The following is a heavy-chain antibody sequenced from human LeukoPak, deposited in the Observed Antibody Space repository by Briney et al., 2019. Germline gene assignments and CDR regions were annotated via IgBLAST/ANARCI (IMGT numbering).Heavy chain of an antibody. Sequence: SETLSLTCTVSGGSISSYYWSWIRQPPGKGLEWLGYIYYSGSTNYNPSLKSRVTISVDTSKNQFSLKLSSVTAADTAVYYCARGRGGDLDYWGQGTLVTVSS. CDR2: IYYSGST. V-gene: IGHV4-59*01. D-gene: IGHD2-21*02. J-gene: IGHJ4*02. CDR3: ARGRGGDLDY. CDR1: GGSISSYY.